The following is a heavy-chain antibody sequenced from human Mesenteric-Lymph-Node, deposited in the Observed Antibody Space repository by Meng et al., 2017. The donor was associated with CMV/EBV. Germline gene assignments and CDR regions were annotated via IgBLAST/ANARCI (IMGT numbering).Heavy chain of an antibody. D-gene: IGHD3-22*01. V-gene: IGHV4-34*01. CDR1: GGSFSGYY. J-gene: IGHJ4*02. Sequence: SETLSLTCAVYGGSFSGYYWSWIRQPPGKGLEWIGEIKHGGDTNYNPSLKSRVTISVDTSKNQFSLKLSSVTAADTAVYYCASPLYDTSGYYYWGQGTLVTVSS. CDR2: IKHGGDT. CDR3: ASPLYDTSGYYY.